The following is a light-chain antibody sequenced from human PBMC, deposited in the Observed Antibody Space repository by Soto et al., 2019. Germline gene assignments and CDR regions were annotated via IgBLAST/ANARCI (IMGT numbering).Light chain of an antibody. CDR3: QQYNKGPVT. Sequence: EIVMTQSPVTLSVSPGERATLSCRASQSIARNLAWYQQKLGQASRLLIYGASTRATGIAARFSGSGSGTEFTLTISSLESEDFGVYYCQQYNKGPVTFGQGTKVDIK. V-gene: IGKV3-15*01. J-gene: IGKJ1*01. CDR2: GAS. CDR1: QSIARN.